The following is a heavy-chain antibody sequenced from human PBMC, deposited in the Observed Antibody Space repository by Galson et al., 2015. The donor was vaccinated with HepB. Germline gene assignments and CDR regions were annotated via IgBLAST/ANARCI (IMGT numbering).Heavy chain of an antibody. CDR2: INAGNGNT. V-gene: IGHV1-3*01. D-gene: IGHD3-10*01. CDR3: ARASGYYGSGNQIDY. Sequence: SVKVSCKASGYTFTSYAMHWVRQAPGQRLEWMGWINAGNGNTKYSQKFQGRVTITRDTSASTAYMELSSLRSEDTAVYYCARASGYYGSGNQIDYWGQGTLVTVSS. CDR1: GYTFTSYA. J-gene: IGHJ4*02.